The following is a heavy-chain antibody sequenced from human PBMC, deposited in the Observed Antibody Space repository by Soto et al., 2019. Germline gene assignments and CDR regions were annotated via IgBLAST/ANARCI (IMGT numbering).Heavy chain of an antibody. D-gene: IGHD3-10*01. J-gene: IGHJ4*02. CDR2: IRRRAKNYET. Sequence: EVQLVESGGDLVQPGGSLKLSCAASGFTFSGSAMHWVRQASGKGMEWVGHIRRRAKNYETVYAASVKGRFIISRDDSKNTAYLQMNSLKTDYTDVYYCSRTFDGSYYFSPDFDYWGQGSLVTVSS. V-gene: IGHV3-73*02. CDR1: GFTFSGSA. CDR3: SRTFDGSYYFSPDFDY.